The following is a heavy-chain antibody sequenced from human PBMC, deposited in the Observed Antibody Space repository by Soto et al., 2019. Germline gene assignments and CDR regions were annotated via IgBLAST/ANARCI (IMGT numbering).Heavy chain of an antibody. CDR2: ISPSATAI. J-gene: IGHJ6*02. CDR1: EFTLSTYA. CDR3: ARDPENSTPSYYAMDV. Sequence: PGGSLRLSYVASEFTLSTYAMNWVRQAPGKGLEWVSYISPSATAIYYADSVKGRFTISRDNAKNSLYLQMDSLRDDDTAVYYCARDPENSTPSYYAMDVWGQGTTVTVSS. V-gene: IGHV3-48*02. D-gene: IGHD2-15*01.